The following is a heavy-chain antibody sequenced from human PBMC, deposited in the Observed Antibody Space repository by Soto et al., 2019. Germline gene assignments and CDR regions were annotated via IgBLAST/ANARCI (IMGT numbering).Heavy chain of an antibody. CDR3: ARGWGEFFDY. J-gene: IGHJ4*02. V-gene: IGHV4-34*01. Sequence: QVQLQQWGARLLKPSETLSLTCAVYGGSFSGYYWTWIRQAPGKGLEWIGEIDHSGSTDYNPSFRSPLTISVDTSKNQFSMRLTSVTAADTAVYYCARGWGEFFDYWSQGTLVIVSS. D-gene: IGHD3-16*01. CDR2: IDHSGST. CDR1: GGSFSGYY.